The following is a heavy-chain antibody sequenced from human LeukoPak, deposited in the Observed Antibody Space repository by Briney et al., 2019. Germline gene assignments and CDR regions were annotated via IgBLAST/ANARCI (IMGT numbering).Heavy chain of an antibody. Sequence: GGSERLSCAASGFTFSDYYMSWVRQAPGKGLEWVSYISSSGSTIYYADSVRGRFTISRDNSKSTLSLQMNSLRAEDTAIYYCATYRQVLLPFESWGQGTLVTVSS. CDR3: ATYRQVLLPFES. CDR2: ISSSGSTI. D-gene: IGHD2-8*02. V-gene: IGHV3-11*01. J-gene: IGHJ4*02. CDR1: GFTFSDYY.